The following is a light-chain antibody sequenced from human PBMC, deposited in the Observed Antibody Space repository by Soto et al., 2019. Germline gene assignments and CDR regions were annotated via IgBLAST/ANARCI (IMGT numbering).Light chain of an antibody. CDR3: QPYNTFLLT. Sequence: DIQVTQSPSTLSASVGDSVTISCRASQIISNWLAWYQQKPGKAPKLLIYKASTLESGVPSRFSGSGSGTDFTLTISSLLPDDFATYYCQPYNTFLLTFGPGTKV. CDR2: KAS. J-gene: IGKJ3*01. V-gene: IGKV1-5*03. CDR1: QIISNW.